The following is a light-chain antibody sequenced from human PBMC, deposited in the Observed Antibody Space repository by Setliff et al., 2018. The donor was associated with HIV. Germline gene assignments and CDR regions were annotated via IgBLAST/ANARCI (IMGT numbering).Light chain of an antibody. Sequence: QSALTQPASVSGSPGQSITISCTGTSSDVGSYNLVSWYQQHPGKAPKLIIYEGNKRPSGVSTRFSGSKSGNTASLTISGLQAEDEADYYCSSYTSSTNWGFGGGTKVTVL. V-gene: IGLV2-14*02. CDR2: EGN. CDR1: SSDVGSYNL. J-gene: IGLJ3*02. CDR3: SSYTSSTNWG.